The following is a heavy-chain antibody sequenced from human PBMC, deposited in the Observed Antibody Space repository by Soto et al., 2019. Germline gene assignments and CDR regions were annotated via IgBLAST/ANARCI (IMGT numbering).Heavy chain of an antibody. D-gene: IGHD3-3*01. CDR1: GGSISSYY. J-gene: IGHJ6*02. CDR3: ARRKLSGSPSEYHFYYGLDV. CDR2: IYYSGST. Sequence: SETLSLTCTVSGGSISSYYWSWIRQPPGKGLEWIGYIYYSGSTNYNPSLKSRVTISVDTSKNQFSLKLSSVTAADTAVYYCARRKLSGSPSEYHFYYGLDVWGQGTTVTVSS. V-gene: IGHV4-59*01.